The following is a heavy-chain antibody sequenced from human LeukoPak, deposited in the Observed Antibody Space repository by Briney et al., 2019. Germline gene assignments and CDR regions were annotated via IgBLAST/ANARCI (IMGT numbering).Heavy chain of an antibody. D-gene: IGHD3-10*01. V-gene: IGHV1-2*02. CDR3: ARGRTFGSGSYSAFDI. CDR1: GYTFTGYY. CDR2: INPNNGVT. Sequence: ASVKVSCKTSGYTFTGYYMHWVRQAPGQGLEWMGWINPNNGVTNYAQKFQGRVTMTRDTSISTAYMELSRLGSIDTAVYYCARGRTFGSGSYSAFDIWGQGTMVTVSS. J-gene: IGHJ3*02.